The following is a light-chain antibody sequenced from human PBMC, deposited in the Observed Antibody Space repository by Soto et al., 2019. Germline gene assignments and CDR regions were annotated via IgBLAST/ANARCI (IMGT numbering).Light chain of an antibody. CDR1: SSDIGAYAS. V-gene: IGLV2-14*03. Sequence: QSALTQPASVSGSPGQPITISCTGTSSDIGAYASVSWYQQHPDKAPKLIIYSVSHRSSGVSDRFSGSKSGNTASLTISGLHTEDEADYYCSSSTSSSTYVFGTGTKLTVL. CDR2: SVS. J-gene: IGLJ1*01. CDR3: SSSTSSSTYV.